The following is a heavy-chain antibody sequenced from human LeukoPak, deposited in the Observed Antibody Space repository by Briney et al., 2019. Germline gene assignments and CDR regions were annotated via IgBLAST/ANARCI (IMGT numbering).Heavy chain of an antibody. CDR1: ESTFSGYG. D-gene: IGHD2-15*01. CDR2: IWYDGSNK. CDR3: ARGGYCSGGNCRNYYYYYGMDV. V-gene: IGHV3-33*01. J-gene: IGHJ6*02. Sequence: GGSLRLSCTASESTFSGYGMHWVRQAPGKGLEWVAVIWYDGSNKYYADSVKGRFTISRDNSKNALYLQMNSLRVEDTAVYYCARGGYCSGGNCRNYYYYYGMDVWGQGTTVTVSS.